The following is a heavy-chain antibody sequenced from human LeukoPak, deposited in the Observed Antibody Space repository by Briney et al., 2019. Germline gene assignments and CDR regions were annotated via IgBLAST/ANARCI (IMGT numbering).Heavy chain of an antibody. D-gene: IGHD3-22*01. CDR3: AKGEYYYDSSGYYHY. V-gene: IGHV3-23*01. CDR2: ISGSGGST. Sequence: PGGSLRLSCAASGFTFSSYAMSWVRQAPGKGLEWVSAISGSGGSTYYAGSVKGRFTISRDNSKNTLYLQMNSLRAEDTAVYYCAKGEYYYDSSGYYHYWGQGTLVTVSS. CDR1: GFTFSSYA. J-gene: IGHJ4*02.